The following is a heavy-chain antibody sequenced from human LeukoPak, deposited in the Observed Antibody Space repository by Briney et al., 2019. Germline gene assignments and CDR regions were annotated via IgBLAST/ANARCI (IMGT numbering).Heavy chain of an antibody. D-gene: IGHD2-2*01. V-gene: IGHV3-52*01. Sequence: PGGSLRLSCAASGFTFSNSWIHWVCQAPEKGLEWVADIKCDGSEKCYVDSVKGRLTISRDNAKNSLYLQVNSLRAEDMTVYYCVRGVGSSTSCYVRAFDIWGQGTMVTVSS. CDR3: VRGVGSSTSCYVRAFDI. J-gene: IGHJ3*02. CDR2: IKCDGSEK. CDR1: GFTFSNSW.